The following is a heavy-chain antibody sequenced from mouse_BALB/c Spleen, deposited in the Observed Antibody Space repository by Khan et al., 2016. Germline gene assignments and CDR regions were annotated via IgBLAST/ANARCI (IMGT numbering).Heavy chain of an antibody. CDR1: GISITTGNYR. D-gene: IGHD2-1*01. V-gene: IGHV3-5*02. CDR2: IYYSGTI. CDR3: ARYGNYYFDY. Sequence: EVQLQESGPGLVKPSQTVSLTCTVTGISITTGNYRWSWIRQFPGNKLEWIGYIYYSGTITYNPSLTSRTTITRDTSKNQFFLEMNSLTAEDTATYYWARYGNYYFDYWGQGTTLTVSS. J-gene: IGHJ2*01.